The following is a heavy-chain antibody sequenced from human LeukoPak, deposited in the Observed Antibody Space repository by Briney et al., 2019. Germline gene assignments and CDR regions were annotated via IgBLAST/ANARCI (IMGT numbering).Heavy chain of an antibody. D-gene: IGHD5-18*01. J-gene: IGHJ6*02. Sequence: ASVKVSCKASGYTFTSYGISWVRQAPGQGLEWMGWISAYNGNRNYAQKLQGRVTMTTDTSTSTAYMELRSLRSDDTAVYYCARVQLWLRTPPYYYGMDVWGQGTTVTVSS. CDR1: GYTFTSYG. V-gene: IGHV1-18*01. CDR2: ISAYNGNR. CDR3: ARVQLWLRTPPYYYGMDV.